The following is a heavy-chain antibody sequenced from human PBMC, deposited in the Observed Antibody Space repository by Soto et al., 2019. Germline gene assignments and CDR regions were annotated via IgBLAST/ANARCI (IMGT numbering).Heavy chain of an antibody. Sequence: GGSLRLSCAASGFTFDDYAMHWVRQSPGKGLEWVSGISWNSGSIGYADSVKGRFTISRDNAKNSLYLQMNSLRAEDTALYYCAKCGGGDFWSGYYGYYGMDVWGQGTTVTVSS. V-gene: IGHV3-9*01. J-gene: IGHJ6*02. CDR2: ISWNSGSI. D-gene: IGHD3-3*01. CDR3: AKCGGGDFWSGYYGYYGMDV. CDR1: GFTFDDYA.